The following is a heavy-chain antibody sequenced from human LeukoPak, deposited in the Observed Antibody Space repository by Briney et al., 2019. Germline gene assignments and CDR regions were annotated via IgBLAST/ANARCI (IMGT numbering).Heavy chain of an antibody. V-gene: IGHV1-18*01. D-gene: IGHD3-22*01. CDR1: GYTFTSYG. J-gene: IGHJ4*02. CDR2: ISAYNGNT. Sequence: ASVKVSCKASGYTFTSYGISWVRQAPGQGLEWMGCISAYNGNTNYAQNFQGRVTMARDTSISTAYMELSRLRSDDTAIYYCARMEYYYDRSGYYNDWGQGTLVTVSS. CDR3: ARMEYYYDRSGYYND.